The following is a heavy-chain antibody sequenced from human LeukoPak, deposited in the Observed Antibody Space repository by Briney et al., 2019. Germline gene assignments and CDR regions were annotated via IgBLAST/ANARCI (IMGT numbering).Heavy chain of an antibody. Sequence: PGGSLRLSCAASGFTFSSYEMNWVRQAPGKGLEWVSYISSSGSTIYYADSVKGRFTISRDNAKNSLYLQMNSLRAEDTAVYYCARDSYDSSGSHDYWGQGTLVTVSS. V-gene: IGHV3-48*03. CDR3: ARDSYDSSGSHDY. CDR1: GFTFSSYE. D-gene: IGHD3-22*01. J-gene: IGHJ4*02. CDR2: ISSSGSTI.